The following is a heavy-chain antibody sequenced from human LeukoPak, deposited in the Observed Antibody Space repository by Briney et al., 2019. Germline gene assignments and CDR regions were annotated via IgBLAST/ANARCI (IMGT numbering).Heavy chain of an antibody. CDR1: GFTFSSYG. J-gene: IGHJ4*02. D-gene: IGHD3-10*01. CDR2: IKSKTDGGTT. V-gene: IGHV3-15*01. CDR3: TTDEHMVRGVIRDY. Sequence: PGGSLRLSCAASGFTFSSYGMHWVRQAPGKGLEWVGRIKSKTDGGTTDYAAPVKGRFTISRDDSKNTLYLQMNSLKTEDTAVYYCTTDEHMVRGVIRDYWGQGTLVTVSS.